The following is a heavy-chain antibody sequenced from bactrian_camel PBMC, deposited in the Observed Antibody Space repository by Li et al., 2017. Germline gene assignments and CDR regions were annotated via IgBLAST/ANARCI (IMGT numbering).Heavy chain of an antibody. CDR2: IESDGST. CDR3: AADSPTARADVRTLYDMY. V-gene: IGHV3S6*01. J-gene: IGHJ4*01. Sequence: VESGGGSVQAGGSLILSCAASGYTYSDYCMAWFRQAPGKEREGVAGIESDGSTSYADSVKGRFTISKANAKDTLYLQMNNLKPEDTAVYYCAADSPTARADVRTLYDMYLGQGTQVTVS. CDR1: GYTYSDYC. D-gene: IGHD5*01.